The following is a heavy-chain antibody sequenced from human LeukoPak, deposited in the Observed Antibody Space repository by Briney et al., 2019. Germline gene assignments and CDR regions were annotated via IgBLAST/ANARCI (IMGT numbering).Heavy chain of an antibody. CDR2: ISWNSGSI. J-gene: IGHJ4*02. Sequence: PGGSLRLSCAASGFTFSSYAMHWVRQAPGKGLEWVSGISWNSGSIGYADSVKGRFIISRDNAKNSLYLQMNSLRAEDTALYYCAKDAGYGLYYYDSSGYYYFDYWGQGTLVTVSS. V-gene: IGHV3-9*01. CDR3: AKDAGYGLYYYDSSGYYYFDY. CDR1: GFTFSSYA. D-gene: IGHD3-22*01.